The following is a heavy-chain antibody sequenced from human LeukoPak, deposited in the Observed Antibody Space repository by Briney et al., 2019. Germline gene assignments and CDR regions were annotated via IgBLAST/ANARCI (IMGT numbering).Heavy chain of an antibody. CDR1: GFTFGDYT. CDR3: TSGYSYGALTPI. D-gene: IGHD5-18*01. J-gene: IGHJ3*02. V-gene: IGHV3-49*04. Sequence: GGSLRLSCSASGFTFGDYTMHWVRQAPGKGLEWLGFIRSKTYAGTTQYAASVKGRFTISRDDSKSIAYLHMNSLKTEDTAVYYCTSGYSYGALTPIWGQGTMVTVSS. CDR2: IRSKTYAGTT.